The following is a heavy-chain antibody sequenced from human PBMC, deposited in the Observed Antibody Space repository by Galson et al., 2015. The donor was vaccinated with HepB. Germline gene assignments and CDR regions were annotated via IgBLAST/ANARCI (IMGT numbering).Heavy chain of an antibody. CDR1: GFTFSDYP. Sequence: SLRLSCAASGFTFSDYPMHWVRQPPGKGLEWVSGIAWNSGIIGFADSVKGRFTISRDNAKKTLYLQMNSLRPEDTASYYCVKEGSGFYPFDVWGQGTMVTVSS. J-gene: IGHJ3*01. CDR2: IAWNSGII. CDR3: VKEGSGFYPFDV. V-gene: IGHV3-9*01. D-gene: IGHD3-3*01.